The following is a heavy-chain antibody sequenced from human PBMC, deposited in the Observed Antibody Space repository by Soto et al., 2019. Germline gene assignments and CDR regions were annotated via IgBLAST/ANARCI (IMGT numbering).Heavy chain of an antibody. CDR2: IKSKTDGGTT. D-gene: IGHD3-3*01. Sequence: GSLRLSCAASGFTFSNAWMNWVRQAPGKGLEWVGRIKSKTDGGTTDYAAPVKGRFTISRDDSKNTLYLQMNSLKTEDTAVYYCTTHDFWSGYYSDAFDIWGQGTMVTVSS. CDR3: TTHDFWSGYYSDAFDI. J-gene: IGHJ3*02. V-gene: IGHV3-15*07. CDR1: GFTFSNAW.